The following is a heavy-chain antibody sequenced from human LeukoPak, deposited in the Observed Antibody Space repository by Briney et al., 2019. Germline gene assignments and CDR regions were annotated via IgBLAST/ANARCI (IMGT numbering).Heavy chain of an antibody. J-gene: IGHJ4*02. D-gene: IGHD3-16*01. CDR2: IYSGGST. CDR3: ARSEGGRRYYFDY. Sequence: GGSLRLSCATSGFTVSSSYMSWVRQAPGKGLEWVSVIYSGGSTYYADSVKSRFTISRDNSKNTLYLQMNSLRAEDTAVYYCARSEGGRRYYFDYWGQGTLVTVSS. CDR1: GFTVSSSY. V-gene: IGHV3-66*02.